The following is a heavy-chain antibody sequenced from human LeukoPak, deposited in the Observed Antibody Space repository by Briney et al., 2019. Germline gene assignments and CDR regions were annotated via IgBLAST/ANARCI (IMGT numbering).Heavy chain of an antibody. J-gene: IGHJ4*02. Sequence: SETPSLTCTVSGGSINSYYWSWIRQPPGKGLEWVGYIYYSGSTNYKPSLKRRVTISVDTSKNQFSLKVSSVTAADTAVYYCAASRSSSGWSLIDYWGQGALVTVSS. D-gene: IGHD6-19*01. CDR3: AASRSSSGWSLIDY. V-gene: IGHV4-59*01. CDR1: GGSINSYY. CDR2: IYYSGST.